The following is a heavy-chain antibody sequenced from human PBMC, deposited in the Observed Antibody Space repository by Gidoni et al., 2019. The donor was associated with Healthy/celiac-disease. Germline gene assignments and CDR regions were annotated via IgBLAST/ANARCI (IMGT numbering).Heavy chain of an antibody. Sequence: EVQLVESGGGLVKPGVSLRLSCAASGFTFSSYSMNWVRQAPGKGMDRVSYISSRSSYIYYADSVKGRFTISRDNAKNSLYLQMNSLRAEDTAVYYCARDESSTWRYWGQGTLVTVSS. V-gene: IGHV3-21*01. J-gene: IGHJ4*02. CDR2: ISSRSSYI. CDR3: ARDESSTWRY. CDR1: GFTFSSYS. D-gene: IGHD5-12*01.